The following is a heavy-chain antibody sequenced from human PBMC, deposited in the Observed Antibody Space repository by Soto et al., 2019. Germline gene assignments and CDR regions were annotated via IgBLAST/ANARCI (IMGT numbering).Heavy chain of an antibody. V-gene: IGHV3-74*01. J-gene: IGHJ6*02. CDR2: INGDGSST. Sequence: EVQLVESGGGLVQLGGSLRLSCAAAGFAFDSHWMHWVRQAPGKGLVWVSRINGDGSSTFYADSVKGRFTISRDNARNTVYLRMNSLRAEDTAVYYCARGIQWRYGMDVWGQGTTVTVSS. D-gene: IGHD5-12*01. CDR1: GFAFDSHW. CDR3: ARGIQWRYGMDV.